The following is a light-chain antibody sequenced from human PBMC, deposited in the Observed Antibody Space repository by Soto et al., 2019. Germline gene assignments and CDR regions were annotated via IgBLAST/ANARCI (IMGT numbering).Light chain of an antibody. CDR3: CAYTGDRNVR. J-gene: IGLJ2*01. V-gene: IGLV2-14*03. CDR1: SNDIGGYNY. Sequence: QSALTQPASVSGSPGQSITISCTGTSNDIGGYNYVSWYQQHPGRAPTLIIYELSRRPSGTSNRFSGSRSGNTASLTISGLHVEDEAHSYCCAYTGDRNVRFGGGTQLTVL. CDR2: ELS.